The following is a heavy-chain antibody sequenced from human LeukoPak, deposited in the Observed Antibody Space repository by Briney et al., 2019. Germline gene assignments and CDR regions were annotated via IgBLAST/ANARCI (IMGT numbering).Heavy chain of an antibody. D-gene: IGHD4-17*01. V-gene: IGHV1-69*13. J-gene: IGHJ3*02. CDR3: ARDKATVTFDALDI. CDR1: GGTFSNYA. CDR2: IIPFFRTA. Sequence: ASVKVSCKASGGTFSNYAISWVRQAPGQGLEWMGGIIPFFRTANYAQKFQDRVTITADESTSTAYMELSSLRSEDTAVYYCARDKATVTFDALDIWGQGTMVTVSS.